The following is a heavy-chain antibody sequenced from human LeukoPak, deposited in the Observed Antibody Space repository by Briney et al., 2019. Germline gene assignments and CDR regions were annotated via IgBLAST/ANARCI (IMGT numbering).Heavy chain of an antibody. V-gene: IGHV1-18*04. D-gene: IGHD1-26*01. J-gene: IGHJ4*02. CDR1: GYTFTSYI. Sequence: ASVTVSCKGSGYTFTSYIINWVRQAPGQGLEWMGWISTYNDNTNYAQKFQVRVTMTTDTSTSTAYMELRSLPSDDTAVYYCARGYPSDYWGQGTLVTVSS. CDR2: ISTYNDNT. CDR3: ARGYPSDY.